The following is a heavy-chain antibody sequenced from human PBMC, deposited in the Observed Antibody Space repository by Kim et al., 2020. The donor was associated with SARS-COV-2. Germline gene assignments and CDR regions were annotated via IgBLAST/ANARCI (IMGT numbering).Heavy chain of an antibody. CDR3: ARAWGASIAVAGCFDY. CDR1: GFTFSSYW. J-gene: IGHJ4*02. CDR2: IKQDGSEK. V-gene: IGHV3-7*03. D-gene: IGHD6-19*01. Sequence: GGSLRLSCAASGFTFSSYWMSWVRQAPGKGLEWVANIKQDGSEKYYVDSVKGRFTISRDNAKNSLYLQMNSLRAEDTAVYYCARAWGASIAVAGCFDYWGQGTLVTVSS.